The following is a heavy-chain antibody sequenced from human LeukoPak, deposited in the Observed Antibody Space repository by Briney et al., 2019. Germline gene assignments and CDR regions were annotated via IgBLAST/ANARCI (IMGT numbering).Heavy chain of an antibody. D-gene: IGHD2-15*01. CDR2: IYSGGST. J-gene: IGHJ6*02. V-gene: IGHV3-66*01. Sequence: PGGSLRLSCAASGFTVSSNYMSWVRQSPGKGLEWVAVIYSGGSTYYADSVKGRFTISRDNSKNTLYLQMNSLRAEDTAVYYCAREEKVAAIYYGMDVWGQGTTVTVSS. CDR3: AREEKVAAIYYGMDV. CDR1: GFTVSSNY.